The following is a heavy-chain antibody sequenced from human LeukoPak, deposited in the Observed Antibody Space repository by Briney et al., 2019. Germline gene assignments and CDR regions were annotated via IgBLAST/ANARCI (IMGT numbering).Heavy chain of an antibody. CDR2: ISGSGGST. CDR1: GFTFSSYA. V-gene: IGHV3-23*01. J-gene: IGHJ4*02. CDR3: ASGRDTAMVTSFDY. Sequence: GGSLRLSCAASGFTFSSYAMSWVRQAPGKGLEWVSAISGSGGSTYYADSVKGRFTISRDNAKNSLYLQMNSLRAEDTAVYYCASGRDTAMVTSFDYWGQGTLVTVSS. D-gene: IGHD5-18*01.